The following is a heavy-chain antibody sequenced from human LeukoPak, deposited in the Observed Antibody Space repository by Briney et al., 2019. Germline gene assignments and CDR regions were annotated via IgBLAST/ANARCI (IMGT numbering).Heavy chain of an antibody. V-gene: IGHV1-2*02. Sequence: GASVEVSCKASGYTFTGYYMHWVRQAPGQGLEWMGWINPNSGGTNYAQKFQGRVTMTRDMSTSTVYMELSSLRSEDTAVYYCARDRDYVWGSWPFDYWGQGTLVTVSS. CDR1: GYTFTGYY. CDR3: ARDRDYVWGSWPFDY. CDR2: INPNSGGT. J-gene: IGHJ4*02. D-gene: IGHD3-16*01.